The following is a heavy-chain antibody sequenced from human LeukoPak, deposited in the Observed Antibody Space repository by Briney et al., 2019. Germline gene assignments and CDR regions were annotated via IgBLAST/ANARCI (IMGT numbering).Heavy chain of an antibody. CDR3: ARVYCGRTTCDPWLDP. CDR1: GFTFSSHA. J-gene: IGHJ5*02. CDR2: ISYDGSDR. D-gene: IGHD1-26*01. V-gene: IGHV3-30-3*01. Sequence: GGSLRLSCAASGFTFSSHALHWVRQAPGKGLEWVAVISYDGSDRYYADSVKGRFTISRDNSIKMVYLQMNSLSAEDTAVYYCARVYCGRTTCDPWLDPWGQGSLVTVSS.